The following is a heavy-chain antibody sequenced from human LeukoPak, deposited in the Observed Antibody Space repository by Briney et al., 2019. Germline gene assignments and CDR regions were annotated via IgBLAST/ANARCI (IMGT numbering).Heavy chain of an antibody. Sequence: ASVKVSCKVSGYTLTELSMHWVRQAPGKGLEWMGGFDPEDGETIYAQKFQGRVTMTEDTSTDTAYMELSSLRSEDTAVYYCATEPRSRFWSGPAFDYWGQGTLVTVSS. J-gene: IGHJ4*02. V-gene: IGHV1-24*01. CDR1: GYTLTELS. CDR2: FDPEDGET. D-gene: IGHD3-3*01. CDR3: ATEPRSRFWSGPAFDY.